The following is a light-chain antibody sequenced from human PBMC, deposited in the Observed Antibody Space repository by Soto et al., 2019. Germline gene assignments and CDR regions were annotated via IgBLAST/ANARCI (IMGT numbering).Light chain of an antibody. CDR2: AVA. J-gene: IGLJ1*01. CDR1: RSDIGNYNR. V-gene: IGLV2-14*01. Sequence: QSALTQPASVSGSPGQSITISCTGTRSDIGNYNRVSWYQQHPGKAPKLMIYAVADRPSGVPNRFSGSKSGNTASLTISGLQAEDEADYYCNAQTSANTDVFGTGTKLTVL. CDR3: NAQTSANTDV.